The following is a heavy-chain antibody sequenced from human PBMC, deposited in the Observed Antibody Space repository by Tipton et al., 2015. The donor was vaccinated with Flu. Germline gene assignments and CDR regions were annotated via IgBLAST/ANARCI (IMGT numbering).Heavy chain of an antibody. D-gene: IGHD6-19*01. CDR3: AREKDSSGSEYFQH. Sequence: TLSLTCTVSGGSMSSFYWSWIRKPAGKGLEWMGRMYAGGNTKYNPSLKSRVTMSVDTSKNQFSLKLSSVTAADTAVYYCAREKDSSGSEYFQHWGQGTLVTVSS. V-gene: IGHV4-4*07. J-gene: IGHJ1*01. CDR1: GGSMSSFY. CDR2: MYAGGNT.